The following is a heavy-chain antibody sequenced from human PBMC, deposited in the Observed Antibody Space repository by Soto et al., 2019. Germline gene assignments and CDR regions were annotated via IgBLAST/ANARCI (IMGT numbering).Heavy chain of an antibody. D-gene: IGHD3-10*01. Sequence: GGSLRLSCAASGFTFSSYAMHWVRQAPGKGLEWVAVISYDGSNKYYADSVKGRFTISRDNSKNTLYLQMNSLRAEDTAVYYCARDRGAYPPRYYFDYWGQGTLVTVSS. CDR2: ISYDGSNK. J-gene: IGHJ4*02. CDR1: GFTFSSYA. V-gene: IGHV3-30-3*01. CDR3: ARDRGAYPPRYYFDY.